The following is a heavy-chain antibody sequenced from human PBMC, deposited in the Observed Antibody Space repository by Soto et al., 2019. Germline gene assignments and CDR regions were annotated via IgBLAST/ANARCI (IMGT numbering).Heavy chain of an antibody. CDR3: AKINIGPDYGDYPSVYYYGMDV. D-gene: IGHD4-17*01. CDR1: GFTFGSYA. V-gene: IGHV3-23*01. J-gene: IGHJ6*02. CDR2: ISGSGGST. Sequence: GGSLRLSCAASGFTFGSYAMSWVRQAPGKWLEWVSAISGSGGSTYYADSVKGRFTISRDNSKNTLYLQMNSLRAEDTAVYYCAKINIGPDYGDYPSVYYYGMDVWGQGTTVTVSS.